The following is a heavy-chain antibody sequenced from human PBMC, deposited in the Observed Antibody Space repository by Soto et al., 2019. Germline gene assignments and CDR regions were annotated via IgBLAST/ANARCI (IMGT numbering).Heavy chain of an antibody. D-gene: IGHD6-13*01. CDR1: GGSISSYY. CDR2: IYYSGST. J-gene: IGHJ6*02. Sequence: PSETLSLTCTVSGGSISSYYWSWIRQPPGKGLERIGYIYYSGSTNYNPSLKSRVTISVDTSKNQFSLKLSSVTAADTAVYYCARTNIAAAGPYYYGMDVWGQGTTVTVSS. V-gene: IGHV4-59*01. CDR3: ARTNIAAAGPYYYGMDV.